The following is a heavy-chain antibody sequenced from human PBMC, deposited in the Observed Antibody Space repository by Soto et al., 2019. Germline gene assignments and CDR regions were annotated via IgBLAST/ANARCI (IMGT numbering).Heavy chain of an antibody. CDR3: ARQLIFVSPDYDYVWGSYRSSHFDY. Sequence: SETLSLTCTVSGGSISSSSYYWGWIRQPPGKGLEWIGSIFYSGSTYYTPSFKSRVTISVDTSKNQFSLKLSFLTAADTAVYYCARQLIFVSPDYDYVWGSYRSSHFDYWGQGTLVTVSS. CDR2: IFYSGST. D-gene: IGHD3-16*02. V-gene: IGHV4-39*01. J-gene: IGHJ4*02. CDR1: GGSISSSSYY.